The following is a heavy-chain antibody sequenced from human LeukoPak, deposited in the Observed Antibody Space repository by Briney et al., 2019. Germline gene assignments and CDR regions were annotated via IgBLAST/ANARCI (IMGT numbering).Heavy chain of an antibody. CDR1: GFTFSSYA. J-gene: IGHJ6*04. CDR3: ARVRYSSSFHDYYYGMDV. D-gene: IGHD6-13*01. V-gene: IGHV3-30*04. CDR2: ISYDGSNK. Sequence: QPGGSLRLSCAASGFTFSSYAMHWVRQAPGKGLEWVAVISYDGSNKYYADSVKGRFTISRDNSKNTLYLQMNSLRAEDTAVYYCARVRYSSSFHDYYYGMDVWGKGTTVTVSS.